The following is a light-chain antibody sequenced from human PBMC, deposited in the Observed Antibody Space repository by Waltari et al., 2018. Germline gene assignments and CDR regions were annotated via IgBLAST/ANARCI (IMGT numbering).Light chain of an antibody. CDR3: QLADSTVTYV. CDR1: TLSKQY. CDR2: KDT. J-gene: IGLJ1*01. Sequence: SHELTQPPSVSVSPGQTATITCSGETLSKQYVYWYQHKPGQAPVLLSYKDTERPSGIPDRFSGSSSGTSVTLTISGVQAEDEADYYCQLADSTVTYVFGPGTKVIVL. V-gene: IGLV3-25*03.